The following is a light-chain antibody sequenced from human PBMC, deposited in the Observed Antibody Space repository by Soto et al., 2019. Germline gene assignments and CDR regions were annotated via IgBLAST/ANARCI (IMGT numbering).Light chain of an antibody. Sequence: EVVLTQSPATLSLSPGERATLSCRASQTIRSNFLTWYQQKPGQAPRLLIYTASTRAAGIPDRFSGSGSGTDFTLPISRLEPEDVAVDYCQHYDSSSDHTFGQGTKLQIK. J-gene: IGKJ2*01. V-gene: IGKV3-20*01. CDR2: TAS. CDR1: QTIRSNF. CDR3: QHYDSSSDHT.